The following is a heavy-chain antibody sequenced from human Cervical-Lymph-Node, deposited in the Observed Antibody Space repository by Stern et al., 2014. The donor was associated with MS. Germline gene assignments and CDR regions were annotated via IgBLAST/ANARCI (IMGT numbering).Heavy chain of an antibody. CDR2: INAYNGNT. J-gene: IGHJ6*02. CDR3: ARSYGSGIYGMDV. V-gene: IGHV1-18*01. CDR1: GYTFAGYG. Sequence: QVQLVESGGEVKKPGASVKVSCKASGYTFAGYGITWVRQAPGQGLEWMGWINAYNGNTNYAQKLQDRVTMTTDTTTSIAYLELKGLRSDDTAVYYCARSYGSGIYGMDVWGQGTTVIVSS. D-gene: IGHD3-10*01.